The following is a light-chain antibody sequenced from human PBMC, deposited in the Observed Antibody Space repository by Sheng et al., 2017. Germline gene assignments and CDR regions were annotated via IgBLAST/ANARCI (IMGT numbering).Light chain of an antibody. CDR1: FIDVGSYSL. J-gene: IGLJ3*02. V-gene: IGLV2-23*02. CDR3: CSYSGTDTWL. CDR2: EVT. Sequence: QSALTQPASVSGSPGQSITISCTGTFIDVGSYSLVSWYQQHPGKAPKLIIYEVTKRPSGVSNRFSGSKSDNTASLTISGLQAEDEADYFCCSYSGTDTWLFGGGTKVTVL.